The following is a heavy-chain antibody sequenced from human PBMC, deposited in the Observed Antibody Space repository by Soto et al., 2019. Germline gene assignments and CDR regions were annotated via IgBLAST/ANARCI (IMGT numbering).Heavy chain of an antibody. V-gene: IGHV4-34*01. CDR2: INHSGST. CDR1: GGSFSGYY. CDR3: ARGYDFWSGYYRILNWFDP. Sequence: SETLSLTCAVYGGSFSGYYWSWIRQPPGKGLEWIGEINHSGSTNYNRSLKSRVTISVDTSKNQFSLKLSSVTAADTAVYYCARGYDFWSGYYRILNWFDPWGQGTLVTVSS. D-gene: IGHD3-3*01. J-gene: IGHJ5*02.